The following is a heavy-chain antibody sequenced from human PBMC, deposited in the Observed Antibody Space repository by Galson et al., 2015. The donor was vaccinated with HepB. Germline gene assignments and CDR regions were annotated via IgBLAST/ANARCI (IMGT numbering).Heavy chain of an antibody. CDR1: GFTFSSYA. CDR3: AKGGYYDSSGYHFDY. J-gene: IGHJ4*02. CDR2: ISGSGGST. V-gene: IGHV3-23*01. Sequence: SLRLSCAASGFTFSSYAMSWVRQAPGKGLEWVSAISGSGGSTYYADSVKGRFTISRDNSKNTLYLQMNSLRAGDTAVYYCAKGGYYDSSGYHFDYWGQGTLVTVSS. D-gene: IGHD3-22*01.